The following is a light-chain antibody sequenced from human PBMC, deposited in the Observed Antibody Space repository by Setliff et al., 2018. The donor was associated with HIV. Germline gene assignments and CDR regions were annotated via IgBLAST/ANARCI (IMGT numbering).Light chain of an antibody. CDR1: SSDVGGYKY. CDR3: SSYTSRTTVV. J-gene: IGLJ2*01. CDR2: EVN. V-gene: IGLV2-14*01. Sequence: QSVLTQPASVSGSPGQSITISCTGTSSDVGGYKYLSWYQQHPGKAPKLILFEVNNRPSGVSNRFSGSKSGNTASLTISGLQAEDEADYYCSSYTSRTTVVFGGGTKVTV.